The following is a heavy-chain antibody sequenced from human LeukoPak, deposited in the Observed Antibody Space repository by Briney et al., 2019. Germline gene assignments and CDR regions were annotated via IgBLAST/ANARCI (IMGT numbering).Heavy chain of an antibody. CDR1: GYTFTDYY. Sequence: ASVKVSCKASGYTFTDYYMHWVRQAPGQGLEWMGWINPNSGGTNYAQKFQGRVTMTRDTSISTAYMELSSLRSEDTAVYYCARVISSGWYVDYWGQGTLVTVSS. CDR2: INPNSGGT. D-gene: IGHD6-19*01. J-gene: IGHJ4*02. CDR3: ARVISSGWYVDY. V-gene: IGHV1-2*02.